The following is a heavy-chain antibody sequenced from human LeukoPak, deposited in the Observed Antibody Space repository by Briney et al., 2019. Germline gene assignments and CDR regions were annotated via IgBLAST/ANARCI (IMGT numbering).Heavy chain of an antibody. CDR3: ARARDIVVHQPSY. Sequence: PSETLSLTCAVSGASISRTNWWSWVRQTPGKGLEWIGEIYHSGSTNYNPSLKSRVTISIDKSKNQFSLNLTSVTAADTAVYYCARARDIVVHQPSYWGQGTLVTVSS. J-gene: IGHJ4*02. V-gene: IGHV4-4*02. CDR1: GASISRTNW. CDR2: IYHSGST. D-gene: IGHD2-15*01.